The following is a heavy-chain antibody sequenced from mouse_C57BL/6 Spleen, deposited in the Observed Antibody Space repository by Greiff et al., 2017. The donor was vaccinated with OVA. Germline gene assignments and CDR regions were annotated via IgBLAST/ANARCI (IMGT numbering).Heavy chain of an antibody. J-gene: IGHJ1*03. V-gene: IGHV5-17*01. Sequence: EVHLVESGGGLVKPGGSLKLSCAASGFTFSDYGMHWVRQAPEKGLEWVAYISSGSSTIYYADTVKGRFTISRDNAKNTLFLQMTSLRSEDTAMYYCAREGDGYYRGYFDVWGTGTTVTVSS. CDR3: AREGDGYYRGYFDV. CDR1: GFTFSDYG. D-gene: IGHD2-3*01. CDR2: ISSGSSTI.